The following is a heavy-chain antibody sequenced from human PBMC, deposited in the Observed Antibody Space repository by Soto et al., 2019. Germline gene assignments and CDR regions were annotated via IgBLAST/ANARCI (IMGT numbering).Heavy chain of an antibody. CDR3: ARRAYDSSGYFIYYFDY. CDR2: IYYSGST. Sequence: SETLSLTCTVSGGSISSSSYYWGWIRQPPGKGLEWIGSIYYSGSTYYNPSLKSRVTISVDTSKNQFSLKLGSVTAADTAVYYCARRAYDSSGYFIYYFDYWGQGTLVTVS. V-gene: IGHV4-39*01. CDR1: GGSISSSSYY. D-gene: IGHD3-22*01. J-gene: IGHJ4*02.